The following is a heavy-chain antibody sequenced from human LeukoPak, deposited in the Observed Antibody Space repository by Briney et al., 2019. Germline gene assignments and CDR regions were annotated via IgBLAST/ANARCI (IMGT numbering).Heavy chain of an antibody. Sequence: ASVKVSCKASGYTFTSYDINWVRQAPGQGLEWMGWMNPNSGNTGYAQKFQGRVTMTRNTSISTAYMELSSLRSEDTAVYYCARVYSYGTYYYYYMDVWGKGTTVTVSS. CDR3: ARVYSYGTYYYYYMDV. J-gene: IGHJ6*03. CDR1: GYTFTSYD. CDR2: MNPNSGNT. V-gene: IGHV1-8*01. D-gene: IGHD5-18*01.